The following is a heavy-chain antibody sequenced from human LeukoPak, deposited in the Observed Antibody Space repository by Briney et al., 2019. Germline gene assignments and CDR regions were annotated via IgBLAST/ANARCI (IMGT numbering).Heavy chain of an antibody. CDR2: ISGSGGGA. CDR1: GFTFSSYA. V-gene: IGHV3-23*01. Sequence: GGSLRLSCAVSGFTFSSYAMSWVRQAPGKGLEWVSGISGSGGGAYYADSVKGRFTISRDNSKNTLYLQMNSLRAEDTAVYYCAKSGSFNWFDPWGQGTLVTVSS. D-gene: IGHD1-26*01. J-gene: IGHJ5*02. CDR3: AKSGSFNWFDP.